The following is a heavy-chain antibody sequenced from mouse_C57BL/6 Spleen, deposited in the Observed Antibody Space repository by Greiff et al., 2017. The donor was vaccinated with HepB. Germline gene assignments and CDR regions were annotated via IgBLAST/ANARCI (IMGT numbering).Heavy chain of an antibody. Sequence: QVQLQQPGAELVMPGASVKLSCKASGYTFTSYWMHWVKQRPGQGLEWIGEIDPSDSYTNYNQKFKGKSTLTVDKSSSTAYMQLSSLTSEDSAVYYCARGSYGYDRYAMDYWGQGTSVTVSS. J-gene: IGHJ4*01. CDR2: IDPSDSYT. CDR1: GYTFTSYW. D-gene: IGHD2-2*01. V-gene: IGHV1-69*01. CDR3: ARGSYGYDRYAMDY.